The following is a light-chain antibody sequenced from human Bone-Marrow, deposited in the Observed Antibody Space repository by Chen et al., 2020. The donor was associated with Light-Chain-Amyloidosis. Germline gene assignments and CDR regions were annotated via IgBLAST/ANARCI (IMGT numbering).Light chain of an antibody. Sequence: SYELTQPTPASVSPGQTAWITCSGDDLPTKYAYWYQQKPGQAPVLVIHRDTERPSGISERFSGSSSGTTATLTISGVQAEDEADYHCQSADSSGTYEVIFGGGTKLTVL. V-gene: IGLV3-25*03. CDR1: DLPTKY. J-gene: IGLJ2*01. CDR3: QSADSSGTYEVI. CDR2: RDT.